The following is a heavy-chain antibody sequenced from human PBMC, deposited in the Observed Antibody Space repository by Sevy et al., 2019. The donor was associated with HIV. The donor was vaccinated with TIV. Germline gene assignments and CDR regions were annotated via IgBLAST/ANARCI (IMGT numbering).Heavy chain of an antibody. CDR1: GFTFDDYA. V-gene: IGHV3-43D*03. Sequence: GGSLRLSCAASGFTFDDYAMHWVRQAPGKGLEWVSLISWDGGSTYYADSVKGRFTISRDNSKNSLYLQMNSLGAEDTALYYCAKDSNCSGGSCYIPYYGMDVWGQGTTVTVSS. D-gene: IGHD2-15*01. J-gene: IGHJ6*02. CDR2: ISWDGGST. CDR3: AKDSNCSGGSCYIPYYGMDV.